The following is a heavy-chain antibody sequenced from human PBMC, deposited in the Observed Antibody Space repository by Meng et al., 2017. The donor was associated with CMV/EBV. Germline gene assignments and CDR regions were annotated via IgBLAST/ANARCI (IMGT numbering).Heavy chain of an antibody. CDR1: GGSFSGYY. V-gene: IGHV4-34*01. CDR2: INHSGST. Sequence: GSLRLSCAVYGGSFSGYYWSWIRQPPGKGLEWIGEINHSGSTNYNPSRKSRVTISVDTSKNQFSLKLSSVTAADTAVYYCARGITRLRWFDPWGQGTLVTVSS. J-gene: IGHJ5*02. D-gene: IGHD3-10*02. CDR3: ARGITRLRWFDP.